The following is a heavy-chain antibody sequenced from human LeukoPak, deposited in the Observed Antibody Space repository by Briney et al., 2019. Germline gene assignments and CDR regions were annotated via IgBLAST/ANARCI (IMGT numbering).Heavy chain of an antibody. CDR1: GGSISSGGYY. D-gene: IGHD1-1*01. Sequence: TSETLSLTCTVSGGSISSGGYYWSWIRQPAGKGLEWIGRIYTSGSTNYNPSLKSRVTISVDTSKNQFSLKLSSVTAADTAVYYCARGRTGDAFDIWGQGTMVTVSS. CDR2: IYTSGST. CDR3: ARGRTGDAFDI. J-gene: IGHJ3*02. V-gene: IGHV4-61*02.